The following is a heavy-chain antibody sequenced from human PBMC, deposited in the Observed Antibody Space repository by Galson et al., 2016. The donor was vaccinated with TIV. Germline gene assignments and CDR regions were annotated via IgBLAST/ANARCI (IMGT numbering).Heavy chain of an antibody. Sequence: ETLSLTCGVYGGSFSGYCWSWIRQPPGKGLEWIGEINHSGSTNYNPSLKSRVTISLDTSKNQFSLKLSSVTAADTAGYYCARGGRDGYNYVPEKAIDSWGQGTLVTVSS. V-gene: IGHV4-34*01. CDR2: INHSGST. CDR3: ARGGRDGYNYVPEKAIDS. D-gene: IGHD5-24*01. J-gene: IGHJ4*02. CDR1: GGSFSGYC.